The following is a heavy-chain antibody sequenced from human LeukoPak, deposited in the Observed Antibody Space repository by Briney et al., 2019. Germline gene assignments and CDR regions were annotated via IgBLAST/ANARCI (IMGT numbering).Heavy chain of an antibody. J-gene: IGHJ3*02. CDR3: AKGFAPPRYYYDSSGYPDAFDI. V-gene: IGHV3-23*01. Sequence: ETLSLTCAVYGGSFSGYYWSWVRQAPGKGLEWVSAISGSGGSTYYADSVKGRFTISRDNSKNTLYLQMNSLRAEDTAVYYCAKGFAPPRYYYDSSGYPDAFDIWGQGTMVTVSS. D-gene: IGHD3-22*01. CDR2: ISGSGGST. CDR1: GGSFSGYY.